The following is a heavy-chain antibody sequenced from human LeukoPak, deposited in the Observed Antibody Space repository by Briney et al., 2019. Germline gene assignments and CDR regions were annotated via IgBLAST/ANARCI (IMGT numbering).Heavy chain of an antibody. CDR1: GYSISSGYY. J-gene: IGHJ4*02. D-gene: IGHD3-22*01. CDR2: IYHSGST. V-gene: IGHV4-38-2*01. CDR3: ARGRIVYYYDSSGSSPYNYFDY. Sequence: SETLSLTCAVSGYSISSGYYWGWIRQPPGKGLEWIGSIYHSGSTNYNPSLKSRVTISVDTSKNQFSLKLSSVTAADTAVYYCARGRIVYYYDSSGSSPYNYFDYWGQGTLVTVSS.